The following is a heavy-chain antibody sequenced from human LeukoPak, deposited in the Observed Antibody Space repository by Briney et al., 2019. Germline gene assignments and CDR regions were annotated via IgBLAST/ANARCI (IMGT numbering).Heavy chain of an antibody. CDR3: ARALKVRGSYGTPLQRPYYYMDV. V-gene: IGHV1-8*01. Sequence: ASVKVSCKASGYTFTSYDINWVRQATGQGLEWMGWMNPNSGSTGYAQKFQGRVTMTRNTSISTAYMELSSLRSEDTAVYYCARALKVRGSYGTPLQRPYYYMDVWGKGTTVTVSS. CDR1: GYTFTSYD. J-gene: IGHJ6*03. CDR2: MNPNSGST. D-gene: IGHD1-26*01.